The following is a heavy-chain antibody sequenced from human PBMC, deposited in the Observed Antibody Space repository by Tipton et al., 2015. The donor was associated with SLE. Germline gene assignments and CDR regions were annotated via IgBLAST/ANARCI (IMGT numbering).Heavy chain of an antibody. J-gene: IGHJ5*02. CDR2: IYHSGNT. D-gene: IGHD1-26*01. V-gene: IGHV4-38-2*02. CDR3: AREAKYSGSYYNWFDT. CDR1: GFSISSGYY. Sequence: TLSLTCAVSGFSISSGYYWGWIRQPPGKGLEWIGSIYHSGNTYYNPSLKSRVSMSIDTSRNEVFLRLSSVTAADTAVYYCAREAKYSGSYYNWFDTWGQGTLVTVSP.